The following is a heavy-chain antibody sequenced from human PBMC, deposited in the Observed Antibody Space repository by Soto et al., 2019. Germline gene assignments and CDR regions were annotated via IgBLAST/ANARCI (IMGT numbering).Heavy chain of an antibody. J-gene: IGHJ4*02. V-gene: IGHV1-46*03. CDR1: GYTFTSYY. CDR3: ARADIVVVPAARDTGPPAS. CDR2: INPSGGST. D-gene: IGHD2-2*01. Sequence: GASVKVSCKASGYTFTSYYMHWVRQAPGQGLEWMGIINPSGGSTSYAQKFQGRVTMTRDTSTSTVYMELSSLRSEDTAVYYCARADIVVVPAARDTGPPASWGQGTLVTVSS.